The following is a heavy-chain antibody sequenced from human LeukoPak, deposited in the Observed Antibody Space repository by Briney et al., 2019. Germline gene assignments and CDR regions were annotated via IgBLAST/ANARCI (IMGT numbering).Heavy chain of an antibody. CDR1: GFTFSSYG. CDR2: IRYDGSNK. Sequence: GGSLRLSCAASGFTFSSYGMHWVRQAPGKGLEWVAFIRYDGSNKYYADSVKGRFTISRDNSKNTLYLQMNSLRAEDTAVYYCAKEEDYGDSPWFDYWGQGTLVTVSS. CDR3: AKEEDYGDSPWFDY. D-gene: IGHD4-17*01. J-gene: IGHJ4*02. V-gene: IGHV3-30*02.